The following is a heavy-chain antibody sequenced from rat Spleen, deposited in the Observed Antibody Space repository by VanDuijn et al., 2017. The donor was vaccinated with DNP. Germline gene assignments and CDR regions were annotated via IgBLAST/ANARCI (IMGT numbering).Heavy chain of an antibody. Sequence: EVQLVESGGDLLQPGGSLRLSCAASGFTFSDYAMAWVRQSPKKALEWVATIIYDGTTTYYRDSVKGRFTISRDNAKNTLFLQMDSLRSEDTATYYCATSGYGYDGYPFAYWGHGTLVTVSS. CDR1: GFTFSDYA. D-gene: IGHD1-12*03. CDR3: ATSGYGYDGYPFAY. CDR2: IIYDGTTT. V-gene: IGHV5S10*01. J-gene: IGHJ3*01.